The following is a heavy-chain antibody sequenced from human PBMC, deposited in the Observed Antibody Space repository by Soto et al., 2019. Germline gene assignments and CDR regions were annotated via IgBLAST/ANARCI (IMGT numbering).Heavy chain of an antibody. CDR1: GFTFSSYA. D-gene: IGHD2-2*01. V-gene: IGHV3-23*01. Sequence: GGSLRLSCAASGFTFSSYAMSWVHQAPGKGLEWVSAISGSGGSTYYADSVKGRFTISRDNSKNTLYLQMNSLRAEDTAVYYCAKESTGGARNYYYYYMDVWGKGTTVTVSS. CDR2: ISGSGGST. J-gene: IGHJ6*03. CDR3: AKESTGGARNYYYYYMDV.